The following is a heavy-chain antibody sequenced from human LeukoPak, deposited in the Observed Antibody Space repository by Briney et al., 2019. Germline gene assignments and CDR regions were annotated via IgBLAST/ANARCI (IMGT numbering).Heavy chain of an antibody. Sequence: GGSLRLSCAASGFTVSSNYMSWVRQAPGKGLEWVSVIYSGDSTYYADSVKGRFTISRDNSKNTLYLQMNSLRAEDTAVYYCATSIAAAGLGYYFDYWGQGTLVTVSS. CDR1: GFTVSSNY. CDR3: ATSIAAAGLGYYFDY. J-gene: IGHJ4*02. V-gene: IGHV3-66*01. CDR2: IYSGDST. D-gene: IGHD6-13*01.